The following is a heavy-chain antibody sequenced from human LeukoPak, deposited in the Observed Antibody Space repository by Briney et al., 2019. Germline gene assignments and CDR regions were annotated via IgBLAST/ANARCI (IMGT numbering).Heavy chain of an antibody. Sequence: GGSLRLSCAASGFTFSSYWMHWVRQAPGKGLVWVSRINSDGSSTSYADSVKGRFTISRDNAKNTLYLQMNSLRAEDKAVYYCTRARTFSFWFDPWGQGTLVTVSS. CDR1: GFTFSSYW. D-gene: IGHD3-16*01. J-gene: IGHJ5*02. V-gene: IGHV3-74*01. CDR2: INSDGSST. CDR3: TRARTFSFWFDP.